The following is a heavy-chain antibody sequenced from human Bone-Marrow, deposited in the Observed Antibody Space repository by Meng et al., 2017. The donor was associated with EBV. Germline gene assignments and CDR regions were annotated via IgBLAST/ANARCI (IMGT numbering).Heavy chain of an antibody. V-gene: IGHV3-33*01. D-gene: IGHD2-15*01. CDR3: ARDPGYCSGGSCYGFGWFDP. J-gene: IGHJ5*02. Sequence: QVQLVESXXGXVQLGXXLXXXXXXSGSPLSSCGMHWVRPAPGKGLEWVAVIWYDGSNKYYADSVKGRFTISRDNSKNTLYLQMNSLRAEDTAVYYCARDPGYCSGGSCYGFGWFDPWGQGTLVTVSS. CDR2: IWYDGSNK. CDR1: GSPLSSCG.